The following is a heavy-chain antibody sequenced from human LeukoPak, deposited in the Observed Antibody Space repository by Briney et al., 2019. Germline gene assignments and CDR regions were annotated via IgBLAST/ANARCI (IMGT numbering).Heavy chain of an antibody. Sequence: ASVKVSCKASGYTFTGYYMHWVRQAPGQGLAWMGWINPNSGGTNYAQKFQGRVTMTRDTSISTAYMELSRLRSDDTAVYYCARDLQSSSGYYYVVGYWGQGTLVTVSS. CDR1: GYTFTGYY. V-gene: IGHV1-2*02. CDR2: INPNSGGT. J-gene: IGHJ4*02. CDR3: ARDLQSSSGYYYVVGY. D-gene: IGHD3-22*01.